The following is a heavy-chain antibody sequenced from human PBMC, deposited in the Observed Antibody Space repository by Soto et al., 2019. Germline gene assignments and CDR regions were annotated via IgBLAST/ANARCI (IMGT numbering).Heavy chain of an antibody. CDR2: ISGSGGST. CDR3: AKQGPSAPYYYYGMDV. V-gene: IGHV3-23*01. CDR1: GFTFSSYA. Sequence: EVQLLESGGGLVQPGGSLRLSCAASGFTFSSYAMSWVRQAPGKGVEWVSAISGSGGSTYYADSVKGRFTISRDNSKNTLYLQMNSLRAEDTAVYYCAKQGPSAPYYYYGMDVWGQGTTVTVSS. J-gene: IGHJ6*02. D-gene: IGHD6-25*01.